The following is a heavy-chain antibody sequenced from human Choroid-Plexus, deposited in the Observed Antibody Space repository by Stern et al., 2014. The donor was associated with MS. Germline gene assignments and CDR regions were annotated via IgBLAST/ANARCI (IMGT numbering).Heavy chain of an antibody. D-gene: IGHD2/OR15-2a*01. CDR3: AKDRQYLTYFFDH. CDR1: GFTFGSCA. Sequence: VQLEESGGGLVQPGKTLRLSCVASGFTFGSCAMHWVRQAPRKGLEWAAGVSYDGSNKYYADSVKGRFTISRDNSQNTLYMQMSSLRPEDTAVYYCAKDRQYLTYFFDHWGQGSLVTVSS. CDR2: VSYDGSNK. J-gene: IGHJ5*02. V-gene: IGHV3-30*18.